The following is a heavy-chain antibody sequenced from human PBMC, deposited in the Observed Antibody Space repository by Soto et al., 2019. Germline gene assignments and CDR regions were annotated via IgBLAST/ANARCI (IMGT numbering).Heavy chain of an antibody. Sequence: PSETLSLTCTVSVGSISSGGHYWSWIRQPPGKGLEWIGEINHSGSTNYNPSLKSRVTISVDTSKNQFSLKLSSVTAADTAVYYCAKGSTYSGSYFGWFDPWGQGTLVTVSS. D-gene: IGHD1-26*01. CDR1: VGSISSGGHY. J-gene: IGHJ5*02. V-gene: IGHV4-39*07. CDR3: AKGSTYSGSYFGWFDP. CDR2: INHSGST.